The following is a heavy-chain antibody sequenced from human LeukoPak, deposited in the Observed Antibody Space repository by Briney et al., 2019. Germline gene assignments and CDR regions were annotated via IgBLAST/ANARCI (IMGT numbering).Heavy chain of an antibody. CDR3: AHLKDNLEDEFFYMDV. CDR2: IFWSDDK. Sequence: ESGPTLVNPTQTLTLTCTYSGFSLSSTGVGVSWIRQRPGKALDWLAVIFWSDDKRYSPSLRGRLTINKDTSKKQVVLTMTNMDPVDTGTYYCAHLKDNLEDEFFYMDVWGKGTTVIVSS. D-gene: IGHD5-24*01. J-gene: IGHJ6*03. V-gene: IGHV2-5*01. CDR1: GFSLSSTGVG.